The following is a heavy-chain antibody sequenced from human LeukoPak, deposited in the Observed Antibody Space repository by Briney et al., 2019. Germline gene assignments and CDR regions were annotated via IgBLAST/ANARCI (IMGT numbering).Heavy chain of an antibody. V-gene: IGHV3-48*03. CDR3: AKASSGYYSAILG. CDR2: ISSSGSTT. J-gene: IGHJ4*02. CDR1: GFTFSSYE. D-gene: IGHD3-22*01. Sequence: GGSLRLSCAASGFTFSSYEMNWVRQAPGKGLEWVSYISSSGSTTHYADSVKGRFTISRDNGKNSLYLQMNSLRAEDTALYYCAKASSGYYSAILGWGQGTLVTVSS.